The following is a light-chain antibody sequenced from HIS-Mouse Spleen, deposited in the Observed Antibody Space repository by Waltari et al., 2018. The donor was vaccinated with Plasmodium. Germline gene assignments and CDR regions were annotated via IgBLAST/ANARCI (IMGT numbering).Light chain of an antibody. Sequence: SYELTQPPSVSVSPGQTASITFSGDKLGDKYACWYQQKQGQSPVLVIYQDSKRPSGLPERFSGSTSGNTATLTISGTQAMDEADYYCQAWDSSTAVFGGGTKLTVL. V-gene: IGLV3-1*01. CDR3: QAWDSSTAV. J-gene: IGLJ3*02. CDR2: QDS. CDR1: KLGDKY.